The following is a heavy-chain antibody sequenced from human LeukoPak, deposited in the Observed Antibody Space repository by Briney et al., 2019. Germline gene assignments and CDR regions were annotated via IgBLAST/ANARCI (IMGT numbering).Heavy chain of an antibody. J-gene: IGHJ6*02. CDR2: ISSSGSNI. D-gene: IGHD2-2*01. V-gene: IGHV3-48*03. Sequence: GGSLRLSCAASGFTFSSYEMNWVRQAPGKGLEWVSYISSSGSNIYYADSVKGRFTISRDNAKNSLYLQMNSLRAEDTAVYYCARARYCSSTSCYDGMDVWGQGTTVTVSS. CDR3: ARARYCSSTSCYDGMDV. CDR1: GFTFSSYE.